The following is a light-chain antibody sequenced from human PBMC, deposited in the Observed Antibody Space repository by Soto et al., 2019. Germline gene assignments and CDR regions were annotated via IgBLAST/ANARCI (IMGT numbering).Light chain of an antibody. CDR2: AAS. V-gene: IGKV1-16*01. J-gene: IGKJ3*01. CDR1: QDISNY. Sequence: DVQMIQSPSSLSASVGDRVSITCRASQDISNYLAWFQQKPGKAPKSLIFAASSLQSGVPRRFRGSVSGTEFTLTITGLLPEDFATYSCHQYYRFPLTFGPGTRVDI. CDR3: HQYYRFPLT.